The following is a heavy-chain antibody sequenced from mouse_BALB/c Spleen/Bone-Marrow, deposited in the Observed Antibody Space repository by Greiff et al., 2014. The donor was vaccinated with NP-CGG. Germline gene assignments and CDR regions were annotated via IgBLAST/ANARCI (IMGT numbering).Heavy chain of an antibody. V-gene: IGHV5-6*02. CDR3: ARRSDYDYFDY. CDR1: GFTFRSYG. CDR2: ISSGGSNT. Sequence: EVKLMESGGDIVKPGGSLKLSCAASGFTFRSYGMSWVRQSPDKRLEWVATISSGGSNTFYPDNVKGRFTISRDNAKNTLYLQMSSLKSEDTAMYYCARRSDYDYFDYWGRGTTLTVSS. J-gene: IGHJ2*01. D-gene: IGHD2-4*01.